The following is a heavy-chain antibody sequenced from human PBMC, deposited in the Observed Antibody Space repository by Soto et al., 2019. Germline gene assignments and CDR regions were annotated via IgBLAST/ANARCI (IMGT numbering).Heavy chain of an antibody. CDR2: ISGSGGST. CDR1: GFTFSSYA. Sequence: GGSLRLSCAASGFTFSSYAMSGVRQATGKGLEWVSAISGSGGSTYYADSVKGRFTISRDNSKNTLYLQMNSLRAEDTAVYYCAKDVSVVVPAAHHDAFDIWGQGTMVTVSS. V-gene: IGHV3-23*01. D-gene: IGHD2-2*01. J-gene: IGHJ3*02. CDR3: AKDVSVVVPAAHHDAFDI.